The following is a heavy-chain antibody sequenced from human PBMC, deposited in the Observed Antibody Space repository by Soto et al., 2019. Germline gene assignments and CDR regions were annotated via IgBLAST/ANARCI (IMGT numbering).Heavy chain of an antibody. Sequence: EVQLLESGGDLVQPGGSLRLSCAASGFTFDNYAMSWVRQAPVKRLEWVSTISGSGGSTYYAASVKGRFTISREYSKNTLYLQMNSLRAEDTAVYFCARQRSYNSGFFDYWSQGTLVTVSS. CDR1: GFTFDNYA. V-gene: IGHV3-23*01. CDR2: ISGSGGST. D-gene: IGHD6-19*01. J-gene: IGHJ4*02. CDR3: ARQRSYNSGFFDY.